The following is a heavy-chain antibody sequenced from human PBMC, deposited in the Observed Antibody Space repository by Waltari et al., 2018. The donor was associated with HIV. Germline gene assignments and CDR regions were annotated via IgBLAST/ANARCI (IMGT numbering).Heavy chain of an antibody. CDR2: IYYSGYT. Sequence: QVQLQESGPGLVKPSETLSLTCTVSGGSISGYSGSWIRQPPGKGLEWIGYIYYSGYTTYHPSLKRRVTISVDTSKNHFSLKLSSVTAADTAVYYCASTLAAAGTRGWFDPWGQGTLVTVSS. CDR1: GGSISGYS. J-gene: IGHJ5*02. V-gene: IGHV4-59*01. CDR3: ASTLAAAGTRGWFDP. D-gene: IGHD6-13*01.